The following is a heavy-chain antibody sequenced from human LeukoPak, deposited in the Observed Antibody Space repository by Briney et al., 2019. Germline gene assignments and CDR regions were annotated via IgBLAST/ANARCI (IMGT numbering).Heavy chain of an antibody. V-gene: IGHV1-8*01. CDR1: GYTFTSYD. J-gene: IGHJ3*02. D-gene: IGHD3-10*01. CDR3: ARGLSNRYYYGSGSYRTNDAFDI. Sequence: GASVKVSCKASGYTFTSYDINWVRQATGQGLEWMGWMNPNRGNTGYAQKFQGRVTMTRNTSISTAYMELSSLRSEDTAVYYCARGLSNRYYYGSGSYRTNDAFDIWGQGTMVTVSS. CDR2: MNPNRGNT.